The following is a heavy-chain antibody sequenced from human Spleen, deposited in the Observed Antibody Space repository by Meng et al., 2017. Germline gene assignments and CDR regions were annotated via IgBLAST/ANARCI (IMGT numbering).Heavy chain of an antibody. CDR2: IRSKAYGGTT. Sequence: GESLKISCAASGFTFSSYWMTWVRQAPGKGLEWVGFIRSKAYGGTTEYAASVKGRFSISRDDSKSIAYLQMNSLKTEDTAVYYCTRVWTAAGAYYGMDVWGQGTTVTVSS. D-gene: IGHD6-13*01. V-gene: IGHV3-49*04. CDR1: GFTFSSYW. CDR3: TRVWTAAGAYYGMDV. J-gene: IGHJ6*02.